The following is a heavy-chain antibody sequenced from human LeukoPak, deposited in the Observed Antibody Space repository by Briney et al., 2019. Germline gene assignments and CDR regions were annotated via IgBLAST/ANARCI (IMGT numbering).Heavy chain of an antibody. V-gene: IGHV3-30*02. CDR3: AKEYTGTFSPFPSYFDN. CDR2: IRYDGSNK. CDR1: GFTFSSYD. D-gene: IGHD1-26*01. J-gene: IGHJ4*02. Sequence: GGSLRLSCAASGFTFSSYDIHWVRQAPGKGLEWVAFIRYDGSNKYYADSVRGRFTISRDNSKNTLYLQMNSLRAEDTAIYYCAKEYTGTFSPFPSYFDNWGQGTLVTVSS.